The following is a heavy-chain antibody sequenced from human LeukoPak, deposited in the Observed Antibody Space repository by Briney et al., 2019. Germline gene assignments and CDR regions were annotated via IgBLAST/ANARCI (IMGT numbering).Heavy chain of an antibody. CDR3: ATKGITFDY. CDR2: INHSGST. J-gene: IGHJ4*02. Sequence: SETLSLTCAVYGGSFSGYYWSWIRQPPGKGLEWIGEINHSGSTNYNPSLKSRDTISVDTSKNQFSLKLSSVTAADTAVYYCATKGITFDYWGQGTLVTVSS. CDR1: GGSFSGYY. V-gene: IGHV4-34*01.